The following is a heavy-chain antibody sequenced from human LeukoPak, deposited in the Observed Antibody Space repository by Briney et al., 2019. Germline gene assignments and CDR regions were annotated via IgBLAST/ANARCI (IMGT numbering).Heavy chain of an antibody. CDR1: GGSISSYY. J-gene: IGHJ3*02. Sequence: SETLSLTCTVSGGSISSYYWSWIRQPAGKGLEWIGYIYYSGSTNYNPSLKSRVTISVDTSKNQFSLKLSSVTAADTAVYYCARNYDILTGSDAFDIWGQGTMVTVSS. CDR2: IYYSGST. CDR3: ARNYDILTGSDAFDI. V-gene: IGHV4-59*01. D-gene: IGHD3-9*01.